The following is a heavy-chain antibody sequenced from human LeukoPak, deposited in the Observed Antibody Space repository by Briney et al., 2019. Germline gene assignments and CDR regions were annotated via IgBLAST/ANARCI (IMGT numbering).Heavy chain of an antibody. CDR1: GGSFSEYY. CDR3: ARARMDV. CDR2: INHSGTT. V-gene: IGHV4-34*01. Sequence: SSETLSLTCAVYGGSFSEYYWSWIRQPPGKGLEWIGDINHSGTTNYNPSLKSRVTISKETSKKQFSLELSSVTAADTAVYYCARARMDVWGQGITVTVSS. J-gene: IGHJ6*02.